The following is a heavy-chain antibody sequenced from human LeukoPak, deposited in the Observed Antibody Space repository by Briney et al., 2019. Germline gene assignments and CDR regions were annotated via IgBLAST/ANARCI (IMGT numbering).Heavy chain of an antibody. J-gene: IGHJ6*02. CDR1: GGSISSYY. V-gene: IGHV4-59*01. CDR3: ARVEGPRTAYGMDV. CDR2: IYYSGST. D-gene: IGHD5-18*01. Sequence: PSETLSLTCTVSGGSISSYYWSWIRQPPGKGLEWIGYIYYSGSTNYNPSLKSRVTISLDTSKNQFSLKLSSVTAADTAVYYCARVEGPRTAYGMDVWGQGTTVTVSS.